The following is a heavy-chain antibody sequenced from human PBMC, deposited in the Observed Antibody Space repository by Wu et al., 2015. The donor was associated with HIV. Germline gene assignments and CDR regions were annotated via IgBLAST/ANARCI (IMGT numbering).Heavy chain of an antibody. CDR2: IIPLFGTT. CDR1: GNTFNA. Sequence: QVQLVQSGAEVKKPGSSVKISCKASGNTFNAINWVRQAPGQGLEWMGGIIPLFGTTDYAQIFQGRVTITTDESTSTAYMRLSSLRSEDTAVYYCASPRSPGYSSAWPTYFDYWGTXAHWSPSPQ. CDR3: ASPRSPGYSSAWPTYFDY. J-gene: IGHJ4*02. V-gene: IGHV1-69*05. D-gene: IGHD6-19*01.